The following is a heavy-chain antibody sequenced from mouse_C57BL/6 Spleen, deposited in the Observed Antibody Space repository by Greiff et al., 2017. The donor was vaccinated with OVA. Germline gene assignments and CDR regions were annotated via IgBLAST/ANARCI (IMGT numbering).Heavy chain of an antibody. CDR1: GYTFTSYW. Sequence: VHLQQPGAELVTPGASVKLSCKASGYTFTSYWMHWVTQRPGRGLEWIGRLAPNSGCTKYTEKFKNNATLTVDKPSSTAYRQLSRLTCEDSADYYGARGEGYDGYPIYAMDYWGQGTSVTVSS. D-gene: IGHD2-3*01. V-gene: IGHV1-72*01. CDR2: LAPNSGCT. J-gene: IGHJ4*01. CDR3: ARGEGYDGYPIYAMDY.